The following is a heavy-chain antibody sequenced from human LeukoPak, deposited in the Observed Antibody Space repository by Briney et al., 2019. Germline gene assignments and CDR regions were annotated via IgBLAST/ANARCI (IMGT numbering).Heavy chain of an antibody. CDR2: ISASNSNT. CDR1: GYSFSSSG. CDR3: AREGRLAPWLVPGGWFDP. J-gene: IGHJ5*02. V-gene: IGHV1-18*01. Sequence: ASVKVSCKASGYSFSSSGINWVRQAPGHGLEWMGWISASNSNTDYAQNFQGRVTMTTDTSTSTAYMELKSLRSDDTAVYYCAREGRLAPWLVPGGWFDPWGQGTLVTVSS. D-gene: IGHD6-19*01.